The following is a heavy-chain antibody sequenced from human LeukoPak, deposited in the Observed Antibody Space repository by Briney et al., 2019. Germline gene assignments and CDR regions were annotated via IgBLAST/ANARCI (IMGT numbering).Heavy chain of an antibody. CDR2: ISAYNGNT. J-gene: IGHJ4*02. CDR3: ASVEVLGAVADFDY. CDR1: GDTFTSYG. D-gene: IGHD6-19*01. Sequence: ASVKVSCKASGDTFTSYGISWVRQAPGQGLEWMGWISAYNGNTNYAQKLQGRVTMTTDTSTSTAYMELRSLRSDDTAVYYCASVEVLGAVADFDYWGQGTLSPSPQ. V-gene: IGHV1-18*01.